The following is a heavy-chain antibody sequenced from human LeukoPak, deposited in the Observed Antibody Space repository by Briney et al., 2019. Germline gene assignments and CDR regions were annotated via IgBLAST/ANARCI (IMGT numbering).Heavy chain of an antibody. CDR1: GGSFSGYY. D-gene: IGHD2-21*02. J-gene: IGHJ5*02. CDR3: ASYGDYSWFDP. CDR2: INHSGST. V-gene: IGHV4-34*01. Sequence: SETLSLTCAVYGGSFSGYYWSWIRQPPGKGLEWIGEINHSGSTNYNPSLKSRVTISVDTSKNQFSLKLSFVTAADTAVYYCASYGDYSWFDPWGQGTLVTVSS.